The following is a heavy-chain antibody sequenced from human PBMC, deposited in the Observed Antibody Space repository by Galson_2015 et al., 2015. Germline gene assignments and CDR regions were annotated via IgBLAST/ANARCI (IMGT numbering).Heavy chain of an antibody. CDR2: ISSSSSYI. V-gene: IGHV3-21*01. Sequence: SLRLSCAASGFTFSSYSMNWVRQAPGKGLEWVSSISSSSSYIYYADSVKGRFTISRDNAKNSLYLQMNSLRAEDTAVYYCARDYYGSGSYQIIDYWGQGTLVTVSS. CDR1: GFTFSSYS. J-gene: IGHJ4*02. D-gene: IGHD3-10*01. CDR3: ARDYYGSGSYQIIDY.